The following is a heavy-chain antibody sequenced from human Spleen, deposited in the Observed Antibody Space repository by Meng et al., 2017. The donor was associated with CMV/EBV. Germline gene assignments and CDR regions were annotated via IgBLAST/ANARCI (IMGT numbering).Heavy chain of an antibody. V-gene: IGHV4-4*02. CDR3: ARGGRGRDYPYNHYGMDV. Sequence: GSLRLSCAVSGGSITSSNWWSWVRQPPGKGLEWIGEIYHSGTTNYNPSLKSRVTISVDKSKNQFSLKLNSVTAADTAVYYCARGGRGRDYPYNHYGMDVWGQGTTVTVS. J-gene: IGHJ6*02. CDR1: GGSITSSNW. D-gene: IGHD2-15*01. CDR2: IYHSGTT.